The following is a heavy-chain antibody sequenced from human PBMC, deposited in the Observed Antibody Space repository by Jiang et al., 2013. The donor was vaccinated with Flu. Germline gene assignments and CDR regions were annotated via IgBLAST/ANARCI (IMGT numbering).Heavy chain of an antibody. J-gene: IGHJ4*02. D-gene: IGHD3-10*01. CDR3: ARAYYYGSGADS. CDR1: GYSISSGYY. V-gene: IGHV4-38-2*02. Sequence: TLSLTCTVSGYSISSGYYWGWIRQPPGRAWSGLGGISHSGSTYYNPSLKSRVTISLDTSKSQFSLRLSSVTAADTAVYYCARAYYYGSGADSGGQGTLVTVSS. CDR2: ISHSGST.